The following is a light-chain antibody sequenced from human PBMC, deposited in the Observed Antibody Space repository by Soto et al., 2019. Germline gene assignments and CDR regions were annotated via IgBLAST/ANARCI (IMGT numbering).Light chain of an antibody. V-gene: IGKV3-20*01. CDR3: QQYDSSPKT. CDR2: GES. J-gene: IGKJ1*01. Sequence: EIVLTQSPGTLSLSPGERATLACRASQSVSSSYLAWYQQKTGQAPRILIYGESSRATGIPDRLSGSGSGTDLNLTISRLEPEDFAVYYCQQYDSSPKTCGQGTKVDIK. CDR1: QSVSSSY.